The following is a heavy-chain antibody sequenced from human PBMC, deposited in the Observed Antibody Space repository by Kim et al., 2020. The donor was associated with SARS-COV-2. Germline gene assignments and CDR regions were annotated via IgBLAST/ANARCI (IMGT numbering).Heavy chain of an antibody. D-gene: IGHD3-16*01. CDR3: ARVGGYSRHIYYFDY. V-gene: IGHV4-31*03. J-gene: IGHJ4*02. CDR2: IYYSGST. CDR1: GGSISSGGYY. Sequence: SETLSLTCTVSGGSISSGGYYWSWIRQHPGKGLEWIGYIYYSGSTYYNPSLKSRVTISVDTSKNQFSLKLSSVTAADTAVYYCARVGGYSRHIYYFDYWGQGTLVTVSS.